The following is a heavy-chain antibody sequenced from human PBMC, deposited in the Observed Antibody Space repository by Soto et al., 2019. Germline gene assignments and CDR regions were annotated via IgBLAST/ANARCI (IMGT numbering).Heavy chain of an antibody. CDR1: GFTFSSYG. CDR2: ISYDGSNK. D-gene: IGHD6-19*01. J-gene: IGHJ6*02. Sequence: QVQLGESGGGVVQPGRSLRLSCAASGFTFSSYGMHWVRQAPGKGLEWVAVISYDGSNKYYADSVKGRFTISRDNFKNTLYLHMNSLRAEDTAVYYCAKDKRQWLVRDYYGMDVWGQGTTVTVS. V-gene: IGHV3-30*18. CDR3: AKDKRQWLVRDYYGMDV.